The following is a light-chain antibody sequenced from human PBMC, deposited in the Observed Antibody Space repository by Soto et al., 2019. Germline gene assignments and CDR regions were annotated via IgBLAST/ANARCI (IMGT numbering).Light chain of an antibody. CDR1: TGAVTNDNY. Sequence: QTVVTQEPSLTVSTGGTVTLTCASSTGAVTNDNYPNWLQQKPGQAPRGLIYSADNRHSWTPARFSGSLLGGKAALTLSGVQPEDEGDYYCLLYFGGAQIFGGGTKLTVL. J-gene: IGLJ2*01. CDR2: SAD. CDR3: LLYFGGAQI. V-gene: IGLV7-43*01.